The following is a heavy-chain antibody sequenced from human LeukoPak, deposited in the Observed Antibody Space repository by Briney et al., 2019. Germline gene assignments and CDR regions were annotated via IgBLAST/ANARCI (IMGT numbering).Heavy chain of an antibody. Sequence: SETLSLTCTVSGGSISSSSYYWGWIRQPPGKGLEWIGSIYYSGSTYYNPSLKSRVTISVDTSKNQFSLKLSSVTAADTAVYYCASAFDCSGGRCYDPWGQGTLVTVSS. CDR2: IYYSGST. CDR1: GGSISSSSYY. J-gene: IGHJ5*02. V-gene: IGHV4-39*01. D-gene: IGHD2-15*01. CDR3: ASAFDCSGGRCYDP.